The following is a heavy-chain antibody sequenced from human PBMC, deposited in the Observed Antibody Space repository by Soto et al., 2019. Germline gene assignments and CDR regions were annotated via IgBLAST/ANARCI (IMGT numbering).Heavy chain of an antibody. V-gene: IGHV3-66*01. Sequence: EVQLVESGGGLVQPGGSLRLSCAASGFTVSSNYMSWVRQAPGKGLEWVSVIYSGGSTYYADSVKGRFTISRDNSKNTLYLHMSSMTADDTAVYYSGREGDKAGDSAFDIWGHGTMVTVSS. J-gene: IGHJ3*02. D-gene: IGHD2-21*02. CDR3: GREGDKAGDSAFDI. CDR2: IYSGGST. CDR1: GFTVSSNY.